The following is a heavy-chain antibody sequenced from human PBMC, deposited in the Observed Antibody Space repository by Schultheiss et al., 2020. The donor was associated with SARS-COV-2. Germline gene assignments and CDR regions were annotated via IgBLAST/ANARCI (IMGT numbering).Heavy chain of an antibody. D-gene: IGHD4-17*01. CDR2: ISGSGGST. J-gene: IGHJ4*02. CDR1: GFTVSSNY. Sequence: GGSLRLSCAASGFTVSSNYMSWVRQAPGKGLEWVSAISGSGGSTYYADSVKGRFTISRDNSKNTLYLQMNSLRAEDTAVYYCAKSTTVTTLFDYWGQGTLVTVSS. V-gene: IGHV3-23*01. CDR3: AKSTTVTTLFDY.